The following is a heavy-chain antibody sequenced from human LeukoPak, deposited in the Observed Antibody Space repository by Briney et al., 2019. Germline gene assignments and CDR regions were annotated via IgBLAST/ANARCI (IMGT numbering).Heavy chain of an antibody. D-gene: IGHD3-10*01. J-gene: IGHJ4*02. CDR2: ISAYNGNT. CDR1: GYTFTSYG. V-gene: IGHV1-18*01. CDR3: ARDRGYGSGSYYIDY. Sequence: GASVKVSCKASGYTFTSYGISWVRQAPGQGLEWMGWISAYNGNTNYAQKLQGRVTMTTDTSTSTAYMELGSLRSDDTAVYYCARDRGYGSGSYYIDYWGQGTLVTVSS.